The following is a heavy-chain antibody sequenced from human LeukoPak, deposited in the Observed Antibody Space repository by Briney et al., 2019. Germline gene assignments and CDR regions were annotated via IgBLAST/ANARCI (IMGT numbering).Heavy chain of an antibody. CDR1: GFTFSSYA. CDR3: ARDRGGWKGPYYYYGMDV. D-gene: IGHD1-1*01. Sequence: QTGGSLRLSCAASGFTFSSYAMHWVRQAPGKGLEWVAVIPYDGSNKYYADSVKGRFTISRDNSKNTLYLQMNSLRAEDTAVYYCARDRGGWKGPYYYYGMDVWGQGTTVTVSS. CDR2: IPYDGSNK. V-gene: IGHV3-30-3*01. J-gene: IGHJ6*02.